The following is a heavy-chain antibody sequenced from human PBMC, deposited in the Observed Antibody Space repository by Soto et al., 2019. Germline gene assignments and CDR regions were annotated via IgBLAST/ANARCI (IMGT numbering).Heavy chain of an antibody. V-gene: IGHV4-39*01. Sequence: KPSETLSLTCTVSGGSISSSSYYWGWIRQPPGKGLEWIGSIYYSGSTYYNPSLKSRVTISVDTSKNQFSLKLSSVTAADTAVYYCATSTRRPERSYYYYGMDVWGQGTTVTVSS. J-gene: IGHJ6*02. D-gene: IGHD1-1*01. CDR2: IYYSGST. CDR3: ATSTRRPERSYYYYGMDV. CDR1: GGSISSSSYY.